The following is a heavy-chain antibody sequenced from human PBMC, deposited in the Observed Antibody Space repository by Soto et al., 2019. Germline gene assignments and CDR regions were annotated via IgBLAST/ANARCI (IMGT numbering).Heavy chain of an antibody. CDR1: GGSFSNYY. CDR2: IYYTGST. CDR3: ARGYYDSSIYYPHFAY. J-gene: IGHJ4*02. Sequence: PSETLSLTCTVSGGSFSNYYWSWIRQSPGQGLEWIAYIYYTGSTNYNPSLKSRLSMSVDTSKNQFSLRLSSVTAADTAIYYCARGYYDSSIYYPHFAYWGRGTLVTVSS. D-gene: IGHD3-22*01. V-gene: IGHV4-59*12.